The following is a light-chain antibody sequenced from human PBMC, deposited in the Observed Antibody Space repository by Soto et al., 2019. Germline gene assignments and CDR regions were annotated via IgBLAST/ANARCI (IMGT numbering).Light chain of an antibody. CDR2: DVS. CDR3: SSYTSSSTLA. J-gene: IGLJ2*01. CDR1: SSDVGGYNY. Sequence: QSVLTQPASVSGSPGQSITISCTGTSSDVGGYNYVSWYQQHPGKAPKLMIYDVSNRPSGVSNRFSGSKSGNTASLTISGLQAEDEADYYCSSYTSSSTLAIAGGTQLTV. V-gene: IGLV2-14*01.